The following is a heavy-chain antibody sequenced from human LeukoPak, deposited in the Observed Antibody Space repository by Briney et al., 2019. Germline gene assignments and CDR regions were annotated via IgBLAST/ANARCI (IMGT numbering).Heavy chain of an antibody. CDR3: ARSYCSSTSCFLGPAFDY. V-gene: IGHV4-59*11. J-gene: IGHJ4*02. CDR2: IYYSGST. Sequence: SETLSLTCTVSGGSLSSHYWSWVRQPPGKGLERSGYIYYSGSTNYNPPLKSRVTISVDTSKNQFSLKLSSVTAADTAVYYCARSYCSSTSCFLGPAFDYWGQGTLVTVSS. CDR1: GGSLSSHY. D-gene: IGHD2-2*01.